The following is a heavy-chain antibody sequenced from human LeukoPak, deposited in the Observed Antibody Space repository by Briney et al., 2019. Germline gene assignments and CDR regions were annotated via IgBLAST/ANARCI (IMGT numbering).Heavy chain of an antibody. CDR2: IYYRGST. V-gene: IGHV4-39*01. Sequence: SETLSLTCTVSGGSISSSTYYWGWIRQPPGRGLEWIGTIYYRGSTYYNPSLKSRVTISVDTSNNQFSLRLSSVTTADTAVYYCAILGTGSSWGQGTLVTVSS. D-gene: IGHD3-10*01. J-gene: IGHJ5*02. CDR3: AILGTGSS. CDR1: GGSISSSTYY.